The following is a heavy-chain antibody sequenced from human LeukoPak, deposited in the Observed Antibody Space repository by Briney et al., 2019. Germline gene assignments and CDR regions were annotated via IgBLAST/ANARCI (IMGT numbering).Heavy chain of an antibody. Sequence: ASVKVSCKASGYTFTSYGISWVRQAPGQGLEWMGWISAYNGNTNYAQKFQGRVTMTEDTSTDTAYMELSSLRAEDTAVYYCARDRDFSGSWEINFDYWGQGTLVTVSS. CDR1: GYTFTSYG. D-gene: IGHD6-13*01. CDR3: ARDRDFSGSWEINFDY. CDR2: ISAYNGNT. V-gene: IGHV1-18*01. J-gene: IGHJ4*02.